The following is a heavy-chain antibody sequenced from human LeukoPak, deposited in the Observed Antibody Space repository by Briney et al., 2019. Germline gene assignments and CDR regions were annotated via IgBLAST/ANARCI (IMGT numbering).Heavy chain of an antibody. CDR1: GYSFTKYW. CDR3: ARRDDGSETNWFDP. V-gene: IGHV5-51*01. Sequence: GESLKISCKGSGYSFTKYWIGWVRQMPGKGLEWMGIIYPGDSDTRYSPSFQGQVTISADRSINTAYLQWNSLKASDTAIYYCARRDDGSETNWFDPWGQRTLVTVSS. J-gene: IGHJ5*02. CDR2: IYPGDSDT. D-gene: IGHD3-10*01.